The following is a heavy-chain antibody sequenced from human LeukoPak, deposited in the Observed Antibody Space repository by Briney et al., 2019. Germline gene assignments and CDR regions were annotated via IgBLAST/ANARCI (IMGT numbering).Heavy chain of an antibody. CDR2: ISGSGGST. CDR3: AKEVWRRTVTTPLDY. J-gene: IGHJ4*02. Sequence: PGGSLRLSCAASGFTFSSYEMNWVRQAPGKGLEWVSAISGSGGSTYYADSVKGRFTISRDNSKNTLYLQMNSLRAEDTAVYYCAKEVWRRTVTTPLDYWGQGTLVTVSS. CDR1: GFTFSSYE. V-gene: IGHV3-23*01. D-gene: IGHD4-17*01.